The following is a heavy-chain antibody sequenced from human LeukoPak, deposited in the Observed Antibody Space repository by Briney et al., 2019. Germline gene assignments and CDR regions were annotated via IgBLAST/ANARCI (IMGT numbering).Heavy chain of an antibody. CDR3: ARQFYYGSGKNAFDI. J-gene: IGHJ3*02. CDR1: GYSFTSYW. D-gene: IGHD3-10*01. Sequence: KNGESLKISCKGSGYSFTSYWIGWVRQMPGKGLEWMGIIYPGDSDTRYSPSFEGQVTISADKSISTAYLQWSSQKASDTAMYYCARQFYYGSGKNAFDIWGQGTMVTVSS. V-gene: IGHV5-51*01. CDR2: IYPGDSDT.